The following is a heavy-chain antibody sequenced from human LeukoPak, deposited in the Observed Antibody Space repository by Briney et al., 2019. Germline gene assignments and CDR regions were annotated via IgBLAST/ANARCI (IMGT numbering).Heavy chain of an antibody. V-gene: IGHV3-23*01. J-gene: IGHJ4*02. CDR3: AKPAKTDYTDY. CDR1: GFTFSSYG. D-gene: IGHD1-14*01. CDR2: ISGSGGNT. Sequence: PGGSLRLSCAASGFTFSSYGMSWVRQVPGKGLEWVSSISGSGGNTYYADSVKSRFTISRDNSKNTLYLQMNSLRADDTAVYYCAKPAKTDYTDYWGQGTLVTVSS.